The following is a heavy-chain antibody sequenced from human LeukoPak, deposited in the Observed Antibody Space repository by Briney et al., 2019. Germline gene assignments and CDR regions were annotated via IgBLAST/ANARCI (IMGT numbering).Heavy chain of an antibody. CDR3: ARGRSYYDSTGYDY. J-gene: IGHJ4*02. V-gene: IGHV4-59*12. CDR2: IYYSGST. Sequence: PSEILSLTCTVSGVSMSSYYRSWIRQPPGKGLEWIGYIYYSGSTNYNPSLKSRVTISVDTSKNQFFLKLTSVSAADTAVYYCARGRSYYDSTGYDYWGQGTQVTVSS. CDR1: GVSMSSYY. D-gene: IGHD3-22*01.